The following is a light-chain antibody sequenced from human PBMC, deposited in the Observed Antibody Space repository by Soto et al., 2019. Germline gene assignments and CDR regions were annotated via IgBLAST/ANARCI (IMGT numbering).Light chain of an antibody. V-gene: IGKV1-39*01. J-gene: IGKJ4*01. CDR3: QHSYSTPRLS. CDR2: TAS. Sequence: DIQMTQSPSSLPAFVGDRVTITCRASESINNYLNWYQQKPGKAPNLLIYTASTLQSGVPPRFSGSGSGTDFTLTFSSLQPEDFATYYCQHSYSTPRLSFGGGTKVEI. CDR1: ESINNY.